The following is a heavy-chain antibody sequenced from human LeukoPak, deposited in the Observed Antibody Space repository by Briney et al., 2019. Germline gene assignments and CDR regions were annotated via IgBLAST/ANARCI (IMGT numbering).Heavy chain of an antibody. CDR1: GGSISDYY. Sequence: SETLSLTCAVSGGSISDYYWSWIRQPAGKGLEWIGRIYTSGSTNYNPSLKSRVTMSVDTSKNQFSLKLSSVTAADTAVYYCAREGAGARSLDYWGQGYLVTVSS. CDR2: IYTSGST. D-gene: IGHD1-26*01. J-gene: IGHJ4*02. CDR3: AREGAGARSLDY. V-gene: IGHV4-4*07.